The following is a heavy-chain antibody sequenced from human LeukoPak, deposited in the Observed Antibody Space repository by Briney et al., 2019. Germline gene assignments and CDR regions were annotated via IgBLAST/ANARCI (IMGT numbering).Heavy chain of an antibody. Sequence: GASLRLSCAASRFTFSSYAMSWVRQAPGKGLEWVSAISGSGGSTYYADSVKGQFTISRDNSKNTLYLQMNSLRAEDTAVYYCAKDSTDAFDIWGQGTMVTVSS. D-gene: IGHD3-3*02. CDR2: ISGSGGST. V-gene: IGHV3-23*01. CDR3: AKDSTDAFDI. CDR1: RFTFSSYA. J-gene: IGHJ3*02.